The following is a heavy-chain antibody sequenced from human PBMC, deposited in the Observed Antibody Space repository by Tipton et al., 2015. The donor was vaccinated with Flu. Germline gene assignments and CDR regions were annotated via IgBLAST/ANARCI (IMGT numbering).Heavy chain of an antibody. D-gene: IGHD5-24*01. Sequence: TLSLTCTVSGGSISSYYWSWIRQPAGKGLERIGRIYTSGSTDYNPPLKSRVTMSLDTSKNQFSLKLSSVTAADTAVYYCARELPEMATIVFDYWGQGTLVTVSS. J-gene: IGHJ4*02. CDR3: ARELPEMATIVFDY. CDR1: GGSISSYY. V-gene: IGHV4-4*07. CDR2: IYTSGST.